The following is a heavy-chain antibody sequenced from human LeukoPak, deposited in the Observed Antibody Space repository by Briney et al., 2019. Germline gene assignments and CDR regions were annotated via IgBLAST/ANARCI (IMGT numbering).Heavy chain of an antibody. CDR1: GGSISSSNW. J-gene: IGHJ3*02. CDR2: IYHSGST. V-gene: IGHV4-4*02. CDR3: TRGETVGAYSTLDAFDI. Sequence: SETLSLTCAVSGGSISSSNWWSWVRQPPGKGLEWIGEIYHSGSTNYNPSLKSRVTISVDKSKNQFSLKLSSVTAADTAVYYCTRGETVGAYSTLDAFDIWGQGTMVTVSS. D-gene: IGHD1-26*01.